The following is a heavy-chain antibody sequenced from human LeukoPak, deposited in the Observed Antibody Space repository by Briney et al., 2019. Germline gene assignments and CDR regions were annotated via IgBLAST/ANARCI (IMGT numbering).Heavy chain of an antibody. Sequence: GGSLRLSCAASGFTFSNFAMAWVRQAPGKGLEWVSGISGNSEVTLYTDSVKGRFTISRDNSKNTLFLQMNSLTAADTAIYYCATRGYSGPATYSPLFYPCGEGTLVTVSS. CDR2: ISGNSEVT. J-gene: IGHJ5*02. D-gene: IGHD2-15*01. CDR1: GFTFSNFA. CDR3: ATRGYSGPATYSPLFYP. V-gene: IGHV3-23*01.